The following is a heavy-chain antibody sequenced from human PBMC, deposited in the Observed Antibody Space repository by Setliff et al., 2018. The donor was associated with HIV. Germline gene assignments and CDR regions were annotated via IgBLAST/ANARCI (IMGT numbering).Heavy chain of an antibody. CDR3: ARGKSGFETTGIDYGMDL. D-gene: IGHD1-1*01. J-gene: IGHJ6*02. Sequence: PGGSLRLSCTVSGFTFGDYAMSWVRQAPGKGLEWIGFIRSKAYGGTTEYGASVKGRFTISRDNSKSIAYLQMNTLGSDDTAVYYCARGKSGFETTGIDYGMDLWGQGTTVTVSS. CDR1: GFTFGDYA. CDR2: IRSKAYGGTT. V-gene: IGHV3-49*04.